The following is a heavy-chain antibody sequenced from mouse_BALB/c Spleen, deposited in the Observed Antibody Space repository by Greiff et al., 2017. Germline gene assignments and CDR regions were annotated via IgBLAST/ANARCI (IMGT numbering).Heavy chain of an antibody. CDR1: GYTFSSYW. V-gene: IGHV1-9*01. CDR3: ARVGNSLLRLGFAY. Sequence: VMLVESGAELMKPGASVKISCKATGYTFSSYWIEWVKQRPGHGLEWIGEILPGSGSTNYNEKFKGKATFTADTSSNTAYMQLSSLTSEDSAVYYCARVGNSLLRLGFAYWGQGTLVTVSA. J-gene: IGHJ3*01. CDR2: ILPGSGST. D-gene: IGHD1-2*01.